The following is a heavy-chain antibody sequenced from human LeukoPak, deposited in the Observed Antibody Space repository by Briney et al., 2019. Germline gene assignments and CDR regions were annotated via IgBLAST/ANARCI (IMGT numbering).Heavy chain of an antibody. CDR1: GGPISSSSYY. Sequence: PSDTLSLPCTLSGGPISSSSYYWGRIRPPPGEGLEWIGRIYYKGSLHYNPYLKSRVTISVDTSKNQFSLKLSSVTAADSAVYYCARLRGKSGWPGREDYWGQGTLVTVSS. V-gene: IGHV4-39*07. CDR3: ARLRGKSGWPGREDY. D-gene: IGHD6-19*01. J-gene: IGHJ4*02. CDR2: IYYKGSL.